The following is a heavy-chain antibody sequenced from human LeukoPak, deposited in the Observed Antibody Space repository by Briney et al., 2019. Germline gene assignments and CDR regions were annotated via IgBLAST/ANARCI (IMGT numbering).Heavy chain of an antibody. D-gene: IGHD3-10*01. J-gene: IGHJ6*02. CDR1: GFTFSSYA. CDR3: VVVRGVNPLYYGMDV. Sequence: PGGSLRLSCAASGFTFSSYAMSWVRQAPGKGLEWVSAISGSGGSTYYADSVKGRFTISRDNSKNTLYLQMNSLRAEDTAVYYCVVVRGVNPLYYGMDVWGQGTTVTVSS. CDR2: ISGSGGST. V-gene: IGHV3-23*01.